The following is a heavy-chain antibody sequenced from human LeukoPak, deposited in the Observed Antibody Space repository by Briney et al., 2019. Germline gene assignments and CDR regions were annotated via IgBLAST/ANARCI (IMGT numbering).Heavy chain of an antibody. CDR3: ARGTNIYGSGRDWFDP. CDR2: INPKSGGT. CDR1: GYTFSGYY. Sequence: GASVKVSCKASGYTFSGYYVHWVRQAPGQGLEWMGWINPKSGGTNYAQKFQGRVTMTRDTSISTAYMELSRLRSDDTAVYYCARGTNIYGSGRDWFDPWGQGTLVTVSS. D-gene: IGHD3-10*01. J-gene: IGHJ5*02. V-gene: IGHV1-2*02.